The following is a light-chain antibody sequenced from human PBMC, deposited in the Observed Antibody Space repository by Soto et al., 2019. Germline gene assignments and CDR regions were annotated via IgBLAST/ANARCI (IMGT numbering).Light chain of an antibody. J-gene: IGLJ1*01. V-gene: IGLV2-11*01. CDR1: SSDVGAYNR. CDR2: DVY. CDR3: CSYAGSYTWV. Sequence: QSVLTQPRSMSGSPGQSVTISCTGSSSDVGAYNRVSWYQKHPDEAPKLMIYDVYKRPSGVPERFSGSESGDTASLTISGLRTEDEADYFCCSYAGSYTWVCGNGTKLTVL.